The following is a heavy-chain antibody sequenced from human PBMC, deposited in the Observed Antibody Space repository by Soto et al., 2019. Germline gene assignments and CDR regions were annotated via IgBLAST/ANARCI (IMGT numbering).Heavy chain of an antibody. Sequence: ASVKVSCKASGGTFSSYAISWVRQAPGQGLEWMGGIIPIFGTANYAQKFQGRVTITADESTSTAYMELSSLRSEDTAVYYCARVSIATRPSYYYYGMDVWVQGNTVTVSS. J-gene: IGHJ6*02. CDR3: ARVSIATRPSYYYYGMDV. D-gene: IGHD6-6*01. CDR1: GGTFSSYA. V-gene: IGHV1-69*13. CDR2: IIPIFGTA.